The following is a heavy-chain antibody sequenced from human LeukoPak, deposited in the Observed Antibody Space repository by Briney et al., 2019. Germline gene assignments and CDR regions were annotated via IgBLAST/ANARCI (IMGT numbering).Heavy chain of an antibody. Sequence: SGTLSLTCAVSGGSISTNNWWTWVRQPPGKGLEWIGEIHHSGSTDYNPPLKSRVTISPDKSKNQFSLTLTSVTAADTAVYFCARAPLSGTYYTDAFDIWGQGTMVTVSS. CDR2: IHHSGST. D-gene: IGHD1-26*01. CDR3: ARAPLSGTYYTDAFDI. CDR1: GGSISTNNW. J-gene: IGHJ3*02. V-gene: IGHV4-4*02.